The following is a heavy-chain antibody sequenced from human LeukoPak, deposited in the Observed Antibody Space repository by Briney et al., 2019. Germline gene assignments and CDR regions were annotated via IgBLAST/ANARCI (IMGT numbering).Heavy chain of an antibody. D-gene: IGHD3-10*01. CDR1: GFTFSIFG. V-gene: IGHV3-21*01. Sequence: GGSLRLSCAASGFTFSIFGMSWVRQAPGKGLEWVSSISSSSNYIYYADSVKGRFTISRDNAKNSLYLQMNSLRAEDTAVYYCASPSNYYGSGSPSAYWGQGTLVTASS. J-gene: IGHJ4*02. CDR2: ISSSSNYI. CDR3: ASPSNYYGSGSPSAY.